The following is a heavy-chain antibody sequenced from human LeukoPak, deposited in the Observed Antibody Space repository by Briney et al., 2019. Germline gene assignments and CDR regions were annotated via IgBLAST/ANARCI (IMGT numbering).Heavy chain of an antibody. CDR1: GGSFSGYY. CDR3: RYSSGWYNPDY. V-gene: IGHV4-34*01. Sequence: KASETLSLTCAVYGGSFSGYYWSWIRQPPGKGLEWIGEINHSGSTNYNPSLKSRVTISVDTSKNQFSLKLSSVTAADTAVYYCRYSSGWYNPDYWGQGTLVTVSS. D-gene: IGHD6-19*01. J-gene: IGHJ4*02. CDR2: INHSGST.